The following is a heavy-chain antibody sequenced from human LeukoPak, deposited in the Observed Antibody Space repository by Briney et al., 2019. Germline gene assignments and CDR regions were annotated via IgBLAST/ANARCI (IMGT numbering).Heavy chain of an antibody. J-gene: IGHJ3*02. CDR2: IIPIFGTA. D-gene: IGHD4-17*01. CDR3: ARPAEVINGEYGAFDI. V-gene: IGHV1-69*05. CDR1: GGTFSSYA. Sequence: SVKVSCKASGGTFSSYAISSVRQAPGQGLEWMGRIIPIFGTANYAQKLQGRVTITTDESTSTAYLELSSLRSEDTAVYYCARPAEVINGEYGAFDIWGQGTMVTVSS.